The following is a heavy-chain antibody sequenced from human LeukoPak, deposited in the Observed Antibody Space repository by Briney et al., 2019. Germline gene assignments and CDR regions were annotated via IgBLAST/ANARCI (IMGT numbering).Heavy chain of an antibody. Sequence: SETLSLTCTVSGGSISSGDYYWSWIRQPPGKGLEWIGYIYYSGSTFYNPSLERRVTISVDTSKNQFSLKLSSVTAADTAVYYCARLTGTLDYWGQGTLVTVSS. V-gene: IGHV4-30-4*01. CDR3: ARLTGTLDY. CDR2: IYYSGST. D-gene: IGHD1-1*01. J-gene: IGHJ4*02. CDR1: GGSISSGDYY.